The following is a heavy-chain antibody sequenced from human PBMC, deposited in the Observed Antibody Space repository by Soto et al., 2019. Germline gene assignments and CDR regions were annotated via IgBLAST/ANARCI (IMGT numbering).Heavy chain of an antibody. CDR2: ISSSSSYT. D-gene: IGHD3-10*01. Sequence: QVQLVESGGGLVKPGGSLRLSCAASGFTFSDYYMSWIRQAPGKGLEWVSYISSSSSYTNYADSVKGRFTISRDNAKNSLYLQMNSLRAEDTAVYYCAQEGRKWFGETLGYFDLWGRGTLVTVSS. V-gene: IGHV3-11*05. J-gene: IGHJ2*01. CDR1: GFTFSDYY. CDR3: AQEGRKWFGETLGYFDL.